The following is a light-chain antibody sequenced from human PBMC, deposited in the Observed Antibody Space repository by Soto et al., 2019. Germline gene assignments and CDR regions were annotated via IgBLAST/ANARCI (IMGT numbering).Light chain of an antibody. CDR2: DAS. CDR3: QQRSSWPLT. Sequence: EIVLTQSPATLSLSPGERATLSCRASQSVSSYLAWYQQRPGQVPRLLIYDASGRDTGIPARFSGSGSGTDFTLTISSLEPEDFAVYYCQQRSSWPLTFGGGTKVEIK. V-gene: IGKV3-11*01. CDR1: QSVSSY. J-gene: IGKJ4*01.